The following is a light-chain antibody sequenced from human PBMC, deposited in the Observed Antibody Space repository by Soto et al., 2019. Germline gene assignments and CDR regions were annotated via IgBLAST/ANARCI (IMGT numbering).Light chain of an antibody. J-gene: IGLJ2*01. CDR2: SNN. Sequence: QSVLTQPPSASGTPGQRVTISCSGSSSNIGSNTVNWYHQLPGTAPKLLIYSNNQRPSGVPDRFSGSNSGTSASLAISGLQAEDEADYYCAVWDDSLNGVVFGGGTKLTVL. V-gene: IGLV1-44*01. CDR3: AVWDDSLNGVV. CDR1: SSNIGSNT.